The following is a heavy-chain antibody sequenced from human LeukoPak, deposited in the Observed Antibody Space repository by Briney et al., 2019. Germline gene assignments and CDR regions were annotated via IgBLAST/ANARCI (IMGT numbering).Heavy chain of an antibody. V-gene: IGHV6-1*01. J-gene: IGHJ4*02. CDR2: TYYRSKWYN. Sequence: SQTLSLTCAISGDSVSGSSITWNWIRQSPSRGLEWLGRTYYRSKWYNDHALSVKSRMTINRDTSKNQFSLQVNSVTPEDTAVYYCAREGSGSYSLDFWGQGTLVTVSS. D-gene: IGHD1-26*01. CDR1: GDSVSGSSIT. CDR3: AREGSGSYSLDF.